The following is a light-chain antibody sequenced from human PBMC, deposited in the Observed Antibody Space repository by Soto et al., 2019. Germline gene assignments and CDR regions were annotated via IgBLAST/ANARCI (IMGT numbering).Light chain of an antibody. CDR2: GAS. Sequence: EIMMTQSLATLSVSPGERVTLSCRATETISSNLAWYQQRPGQAPRLLIYGASIRATGVPARFSGSGSGSEFTLTISSLQSDDFGIYYCQHFKNWPPTVTFGPGTKVDLK. CDR3: QHFKNWPPTVT. J-gene: IGKJ3*01. V-gene: IGKV3D-15*01. CDR1: ETISSN.